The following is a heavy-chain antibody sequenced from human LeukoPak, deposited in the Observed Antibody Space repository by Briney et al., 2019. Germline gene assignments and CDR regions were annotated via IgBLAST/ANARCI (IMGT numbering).Heavy chain of an antibody. V-gene: IGHV4-38-2*02. J-gene: IGHJ4*02. Sequence: SETLSLTCTVSGYSISSGFYWGWIRQPPGKGLECIGSIYHSGTTYYNPSLKSRVTISVDTSKNQFSLKLSSVTAADTAVYYCAILTFGGIIAPDYWGQGTLVTVSS. CDR1: GYSISSGFY. D-gene: IGHD3-16*02. CDR3: AILTFGGIIAPDY. CDR2: IYHSGTT.